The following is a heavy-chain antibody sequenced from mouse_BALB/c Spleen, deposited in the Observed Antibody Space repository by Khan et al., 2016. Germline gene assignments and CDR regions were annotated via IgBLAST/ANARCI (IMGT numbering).Heavy chain of an antibody. J-gene: IGHJ3*01. CDR3: ANWDAY. V-gene: IGHV9-2-1*01. Sequence: QIQLVQSGPELKKPGETVKISCKASGYTFTDYSMHWVKQAPGKGLKWMGWINTETGAPTYADDFKGRFAFSLETSASTAYLQINNLKNEDTTTYFCANWDAYWGQGTLVTVSA. D-gene: IGHD4-1*01. CDR2: INTETGAP. CDR1: GYTFTDYS.